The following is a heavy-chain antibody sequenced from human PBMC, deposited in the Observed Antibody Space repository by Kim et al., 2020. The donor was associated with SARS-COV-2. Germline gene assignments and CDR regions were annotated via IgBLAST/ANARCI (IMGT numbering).Heavy chain of an antibody. CDR2: INPDSGDT. CDR3: ARDSPVVRRWGTRTGYAMDV. Sequence: ASVKVSCKSSGYSFMGFNIQWVRQAPGQGLEWLGWINPDSGDTKYAKKVQARVTMTRDTSTSTVYMNLSGLTSDDTGLYFCARDSPVVRRWGTRTGYAMDVWGQGTTVTVSS. J-gene: IGHJ6*02. D-gene: IGHD3-10*02. CDR1: GYSFMGFN. V-gene: IGHV1-2*02.